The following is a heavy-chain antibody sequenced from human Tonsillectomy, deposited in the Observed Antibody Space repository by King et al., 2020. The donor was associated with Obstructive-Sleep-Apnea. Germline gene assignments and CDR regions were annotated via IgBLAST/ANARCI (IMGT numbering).Heavy chain of an antibody. CDR1: GLTFSSYS. CDR2: ISSSSSTI. J-gene: IGHJ4*02. CDR3: ARDSRGYSSGWYESFNY. V-gene: IGHV3-48*04. D-gene: IGHD6-19*01. Sequence: QLVQSGGGLVQPGGSLRLSCAASGLTFSSYSMNWVRQAPGKGLEWVSYISSSSSTIYYADSVKGRFTISRDNAKNSLYLQMNSLRAEDTAVYYCARDSRGYSSGWYESFNYWGQGTLVTVSS.